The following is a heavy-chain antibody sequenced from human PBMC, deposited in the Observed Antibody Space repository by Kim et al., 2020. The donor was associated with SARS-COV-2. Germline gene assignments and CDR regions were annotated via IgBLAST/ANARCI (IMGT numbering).Heavy chain of an antibody. CDR2: ISYDGSNK. CDR3: ARDRDATGSNYDS. D-gene: IGHD3-10*01. J-gene: IGHJ5*01. CDR1: GFSFSIYP. Sequence: GGSLRLSCAASGFSFSIYPMHWVRQAPGKGLEWVALISYDGSNKYYADSVKGRFTISRDNSKSTLYLQMGSLRAEDTAVYYCARDRDATGSNYDSWGQGTLVTVSS. V-gene: IGHV3-30*04.